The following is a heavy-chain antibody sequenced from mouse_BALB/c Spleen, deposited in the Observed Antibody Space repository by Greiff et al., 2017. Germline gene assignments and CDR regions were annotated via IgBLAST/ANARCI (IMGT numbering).Heavy chain of an antibody. D-gene: IGHD1-1*01. CDR3: AREGYYGFLDY. Sequence: VQLQQSGPELVKPGASVKMSCKASGYTFTSYVMHWVKQKPGQGLEWIGWIYPGSGNTKYNEKFKGKATLTVDTSSSTAYMQLSSLTSEDTAVYFCAREGYYGFLDYWGQGTTLTVSS. CDR1: GYTFTSYV. J-gene: IGHJ2*01. V-gene: IGHV1-84*02. CDR2: IYPGSGNT.